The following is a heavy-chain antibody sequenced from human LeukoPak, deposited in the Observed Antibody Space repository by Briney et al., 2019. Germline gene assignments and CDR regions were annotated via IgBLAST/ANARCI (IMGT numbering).Heavy chain of an antibody. CDR1: GFTFSDYY. V-gene: IGHV3-11*01. J-gene: IGHJ2*01. CDR3: ARWTKGYCSGGSCGFDL. Sequence: GGSLRLSCAASGFTFSDYYMSWIRQAPGKGLEWVSHISGSGGTIYYADSVKGRFTISRDNAKNSLYLQINSLRAEDTAVYYIARWTKGYCSGGSCGFDLWGRGTLVTVSS. CDR2: ISGSGGTI. D-gene: IGHD2-15*01.